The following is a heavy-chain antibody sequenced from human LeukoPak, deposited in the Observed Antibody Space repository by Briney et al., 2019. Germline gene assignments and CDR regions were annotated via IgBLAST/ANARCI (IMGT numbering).Heavy chain of an antibody. CDR3: ARLYYYDSSGYYSPYWYFDL. CDR1: GYSFTSYW. V-gene: IGHV5-51*01. Sequence: GESLKISCKGSGYSFTSYWIGWVRQMPGKGLEWMGIIYPGDSDTRYSPSFQGHVTISVDKSISTAYLHWSSLKASDTAMYYCARLYYYDSSGYYSPYWYFDLWGRGTLVTVSS. J-gene: IGHJ2*01. CDR2: IYPGDSDT. D-gene: IGHD3-22*01.